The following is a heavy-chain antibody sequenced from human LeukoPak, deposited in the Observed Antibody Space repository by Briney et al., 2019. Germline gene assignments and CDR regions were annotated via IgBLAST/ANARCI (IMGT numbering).Heavy chain of an antibody. D-gene: IGHD6-19*01. CDR1: GYTFTSYG. V-gene: IGHV1-18*04. J-gene: IGHJ5*02. Sequence: ASVKVSCKASGYTFTSYGISWVRQAPGQGLEWMGWISGYNGNTNYAQKLQDRVTMTTDTSTGTAYMELRSLRSDDTAVYYCARDEAWVAGTRGWFDPWGQGTLVTVSS. CDR2: ISGYNGNT. CDR3: ARDEAWVAGTRGWFDP.